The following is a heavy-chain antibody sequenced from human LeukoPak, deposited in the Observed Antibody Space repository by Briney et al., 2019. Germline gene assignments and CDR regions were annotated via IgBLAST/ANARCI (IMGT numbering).Heavy chain of an antibody. CDR2: INPNSGGT. J-gene: IGHJ5*02. CDR1: GYTFTGYY. V-gene: IGHV1-2*02. CDR3: AREIMTTVTTAFDP. Sequence: ASVKVSCKASGYTFTGYYMHWVRQAPGQGLEWLGWINPNSGGTNYAQRFQGRVTMTRDTSISTAYMELSRLTSDDTALYYCAREIMTTVTTAFDPWGQGTLVTVSS. D-gene: IGHD4-17*01.